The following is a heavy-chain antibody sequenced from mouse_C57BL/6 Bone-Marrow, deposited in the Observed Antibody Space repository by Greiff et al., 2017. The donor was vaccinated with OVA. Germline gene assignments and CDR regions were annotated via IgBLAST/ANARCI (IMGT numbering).Heavy chain of an antibody. CDR1: GYTFTSYW. V-gene: IGHV1-69*02. CDR2: IDPSDSYT. D-gene: IGHD2-4*01. Sequence: QVQLQQPGAELVKPGASVKLSCKASGYTFTSYWMHWVKQRPGRGLEWIGVIDPSDSYTNYNQKFKGKATLTVDTSSSTAYMQLSSLTSEDSAVYYCARGRLRRFYAMDYWGQGTSVTVSS. CDR3: ARGRLRRFYAMDY. J-gene: IGHJ4*01.